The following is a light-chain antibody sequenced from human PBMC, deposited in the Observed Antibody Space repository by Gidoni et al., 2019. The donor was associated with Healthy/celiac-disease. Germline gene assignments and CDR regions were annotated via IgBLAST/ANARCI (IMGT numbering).Light chain of an antibody. CDR3: QAWDSSTEV. Sequence: SYELTQPPSVSVSPGQTASLTCSGDKLGDKYACWYQQKPGQSPVLVIYQDNKRPSGIPERFSGSNSGNTATLTIRGTQAMDEADYYCQAWDSSTEVFGGGTKLTVL. V-gene: IGLV3-1*01. CDR2: QDN. CDR1: KLGDKY. J-gene: IGLJ2*01.